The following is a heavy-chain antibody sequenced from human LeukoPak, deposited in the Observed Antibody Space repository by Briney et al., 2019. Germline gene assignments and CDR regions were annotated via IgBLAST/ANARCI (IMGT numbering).Heavy chain of an antibody. CDR3: ARDSLYDDNGYYHYFDY. CDR2: IWYDASGQ. CDR1: GFSFSTYD. V-gene: IGHV3-33*01. Sequence: PGRSLRLSCAASGFSFSTYDMHWVRQAPGKGLEWVAMIWYDASGQHYADSVKGRFTISRDTSKNTLYLQMNSLRAEDTAVYFCARDSLYDDNGYYHYFDYWGRGTLVTVSS. D-gene: IGHD5-18*01. J-gene: IGHJ4*02.